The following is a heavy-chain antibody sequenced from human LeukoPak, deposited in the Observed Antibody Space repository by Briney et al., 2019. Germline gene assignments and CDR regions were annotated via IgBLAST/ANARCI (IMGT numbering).Heavy chain of an antibody. V-gene: IGHV4-39*01. CDR2: IYYSGST. CDR1: GGSISSSSYY. D-gene: IGHD2-21*02. Sequence: SETLSLTCTVSGGSISSSSYYWGWIRQPPGKGLEWIGSIYYSGSTYYNPSLKSRVTISVDTSKNQFSLKLSSVTAADTAVYYCAGPYCGGDCYSGGYYYYYGMDVWGQGTTVTVSS. CDR3: AGPYCGGDCYSGGYYYYYGMDV. J-gene: IGHJ6*02.